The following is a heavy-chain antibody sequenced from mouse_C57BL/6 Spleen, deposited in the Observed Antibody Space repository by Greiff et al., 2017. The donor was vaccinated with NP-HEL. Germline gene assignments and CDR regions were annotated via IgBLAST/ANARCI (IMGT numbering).Heavy chain of an antibody. Sequence: QVQLQQSGAELARPGASVKLSCKASGYTFTSYGISWVKQRTGQGLEWIGEIYPRSGNTYYNEKFKGKATLTADKSSSTAYMELRSLTSEDSAVYFCARSGDNWDGFAYWGQGTLVTVSA. CDR1: GYTFTSYG. D-gene: IGHD4-1*02. CDR3: ARSGDNWDGFAY. J-gene: IGHJ3*01. V-gene: IGHV1-81*01. CDR2: IYPRSGNT.